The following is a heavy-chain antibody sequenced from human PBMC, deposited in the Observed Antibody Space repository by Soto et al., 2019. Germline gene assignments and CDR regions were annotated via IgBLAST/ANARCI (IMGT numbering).Heavy chain of an antibody. Sequence: QVQLVQSGAEVKKPGSSVKVSCKASGGTFSNFAVSWVRQAPGQGLEWMGGIIAIFGAAHYPQQFQGRVTFTTAESTATAYMELSSLRPEDTAVYYCARGGYSSGWDNWGQGTLITVSS. CDR2: IIAIFGAA. D-gene: IGHD6-19*01. CDR1: GGTFSNFA. V-gene: IGHV1-69*01. J-gene: IGHJ4*02. CDR3: ARGGYSSGWDN.